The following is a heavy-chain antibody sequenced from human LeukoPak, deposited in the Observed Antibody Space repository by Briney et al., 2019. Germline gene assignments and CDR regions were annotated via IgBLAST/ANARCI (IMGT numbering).Heavy chain of an antibody. D-gene: IGHD3-10*01. Sequence: PGGSLRLSCAASGFTFSSYGMHWVRQAPGKGLEWVAVIWYDGSNKYYADSVKGRFTISRDNSKNTLYLQMNSLRAEDTAVYYCARALGQSPRYYYGSGSYCYFDYWGQGTLVTVSS. CDR1: GFTFSSYG. CDR2: IWYDGSNK. J-gene: IGHJ4*02. CDR3: ARALGQSPRYYYGSGSYCYFDY. V-gene: IGHV3-33*01.